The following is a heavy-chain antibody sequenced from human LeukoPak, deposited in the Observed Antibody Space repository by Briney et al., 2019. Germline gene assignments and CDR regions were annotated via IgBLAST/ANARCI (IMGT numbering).Heavy chain of an antibody. CDR2: IKQDGSEK. Sequence: GGSLRLSCAASGFTFSNYWMSWVRQAPGKGLEWVANIKQDGSEKCYVDSVKGRFTISRDNAKNSLYLQMNSLRAEDTAVYYCARETGYSYAHRSDYWGQGTLVTVSS. CDR1: GFTFSNYW. D-gene: IGHD5-18*01. J-gene: IGHJ4*02. V-gene: IGHV3-7*01. CDR3: ARETGYSYAHRSDY.